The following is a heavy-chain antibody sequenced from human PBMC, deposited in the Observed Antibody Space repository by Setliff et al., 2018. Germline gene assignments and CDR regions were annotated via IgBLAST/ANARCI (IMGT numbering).Heavy chain of an antibody. V-gene: IGHV1-2*04. Sequence: GASVKVSCKVSGYTFTVYTMNWVRQAPGQGLEWMGWINPKTGGTNLAQKFQGWVSMTRDTSITTAYMELSRLTSDDMAVYFCARSDHLVVDGFDVWGQGTMVTVSS. D-gene: IGHD3-16*01. CDR1: GYTFTVYT. CDR2: INPKTGGT. J-gene: IGHJ3*01. CDR3: ARSDHLVVDGFDV.